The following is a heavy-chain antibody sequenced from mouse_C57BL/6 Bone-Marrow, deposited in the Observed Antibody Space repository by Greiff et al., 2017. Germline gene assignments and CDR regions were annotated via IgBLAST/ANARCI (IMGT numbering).Heavy chain of an antibody. CDR3: ALGGLLRVWFAY. CDR1: GYTFTSYW. J-gene: IGHJ3*01. Sequence: QVQLQQPGAELVKPGASVKMSCKASGYTFTSYWITWVKQRPGQGLEWIGDIYPGSGSTNYNEKFKSKATLTVDTSSSTAYMQLSSLTSEDSAVYYCALGGLLRVWFAYWGQGTLVTVSA. CDR2: IYPGSGST. V-gene: IGHV1-55*01. D-gene: IGHD1-1*01.